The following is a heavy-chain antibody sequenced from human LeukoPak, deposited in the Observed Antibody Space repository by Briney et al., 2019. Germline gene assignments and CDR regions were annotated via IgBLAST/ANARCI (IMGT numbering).Heavy chain of an antibody. Sequence: ASVTVSFTASGYTFTIYGISWVRQAPGQGREWMGWISAYNGNTNYAQKLQGRVTMTTDTTTSTAYMELRSLRSDDTAVYYCARGVPTLDYWGQGTLVTVSS. V-gene: IGHV1-18*01. CDR1: GYTFTIYG. CDR2: ISAYNGNT. D-gene: IGHD3-3*01. J-gene: IGHJ4*02. CDR3: ARGVPTLDY.